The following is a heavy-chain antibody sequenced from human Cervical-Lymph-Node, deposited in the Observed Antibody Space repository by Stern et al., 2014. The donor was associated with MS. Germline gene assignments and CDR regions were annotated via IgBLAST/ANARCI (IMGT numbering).Heavy chain of an antibody. CDR2: ITTHNGNT. D-gene: IGHD6-13*01. CDR3: ARSTSWYFDL. CDR1: GYTFSNYG. Sequence: VQLVESGNEVKKPGASVKVSCTASGYTFSNYGISWVRQVPGQGLEWMGWITTHNGNTDYAQKVPDRVTLTTDTSTNTAYMELRSLRSDDTAVYYCARSTSWYFDLWGQGTLVTVSS. V-gene: IGHV1-18*01. J-gene: IGHJ4*02.